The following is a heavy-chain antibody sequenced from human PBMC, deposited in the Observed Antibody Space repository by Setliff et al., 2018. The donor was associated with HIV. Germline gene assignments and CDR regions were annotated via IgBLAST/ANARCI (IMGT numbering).Heavy chain of an antibody. CDR2: IIPIFGTT. Sequence: SVKVSCKASGGIFRREAISWVRQAPGQGLEWMGGIIPIFGTTNYAQKFQGRVTITADKSTTTSYMELSSLRSEDTAVYYCARARDNGDYYYYYYLDVWGKGTTVTVSS. D-gene: IGHD2-8*01. V-gene: IGHV1-69*06. CDR1: GGIFRREA. CDR3: ARARDNGDYYYYYYLDV. J-gene: IGHJ6*03.